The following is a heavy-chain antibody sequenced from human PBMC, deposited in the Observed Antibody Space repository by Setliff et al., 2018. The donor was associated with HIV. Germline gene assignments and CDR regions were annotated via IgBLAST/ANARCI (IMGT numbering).Heavy chain of an antibody. CDR3: ASVDYGGNSNYYYGMDV. V-gene: IGHV1-69*13. Sequence: SVKVSCKASGGTFSRYSITWIRQAPGQGLEWMGGIVPIFGTTEYAQNLKGRVTITADESTSTAYMELSSLRSEDTAVYYCASVDYGGNSNYYYGMDVWGQGTTVTVSS. CDR2: IVPIFGTT. J-gene: IGHJ6*02. D-gene: IGHD4-17*01. CDR1: GGTFSRYS.